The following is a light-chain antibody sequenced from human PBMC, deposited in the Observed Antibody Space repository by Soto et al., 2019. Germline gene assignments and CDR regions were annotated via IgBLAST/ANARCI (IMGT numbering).Light chain of an antibody. Sequence: DIVMTQTPLSLPVTPGYPSSISFSSSHIXXDSDDGNTYLDWYLQKPGQSPQLLIYMLSYRASGVPDRFSGSGSGTDFTLKISRVEAEDFGIYYCMQRIAFPITFGQGTRLEIK. CDR2: MLS. V-gene: IGKV2-40*01. CDR1: HIXXDSDDGNTY. J-gene: IGKJ5*01. CDR3: MQRIAFPIT.